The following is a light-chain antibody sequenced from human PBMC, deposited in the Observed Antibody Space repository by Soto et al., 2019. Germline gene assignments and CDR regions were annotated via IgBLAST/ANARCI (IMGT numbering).Light chain of an antibody. CDR1: SRDVGGYNY. CDR2: DVT. J-gene: IGLJ3*02. Sequence: QSVLTQTASVSGSPGQSITISCTGTSRDVGGYNYVSWYQQHPGKAPKLLIYDVTNRPSVVSNRFSGSKSGNTASLTISGLQAEDEADYYCNSYTRSSNLVFGGGTQLNVL. V-gene: IGLV2-14*01. CDR3: NSYTRSSNLV.